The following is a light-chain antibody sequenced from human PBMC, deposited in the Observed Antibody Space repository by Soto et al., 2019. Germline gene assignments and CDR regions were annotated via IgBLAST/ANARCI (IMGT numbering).Light chain of an antibody. CDR1: SGSVSPTHY. J-gene: IGLJ3*02. CDR2: NTN. CDR3: VLYMTGGIVV. V-gene: IGLV8-61*01. Sequence: QTVVTQEPSFSVSPGQTVTLTCGLSSGSVSPTHYPSWYQQTPGQPPRTLIYNTNILSSGVPDRFSGSILENRAALTITGAQADDESDYYCVLYMTGGIVVFGGGTKLTVL.